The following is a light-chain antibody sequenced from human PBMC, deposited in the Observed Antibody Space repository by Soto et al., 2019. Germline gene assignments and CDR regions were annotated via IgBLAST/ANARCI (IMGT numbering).Light chain of an antibody. CDR1: NIGSKS. CDR2: YDS. V-gene: IGLV3-21*04. J-gene: IGLJ2*01. CDR3: QVWDSSSDNVV. Sequence: SYELTQPPSVSVAPGKTARITCGGNNIGSKSVHWYQQKPGPAPVLVIYYDSDRPSGIPERFSGSNSGNTATLTISRVEAGDEADYDCQVWDSSSDNVVFGGGTKLTVL.